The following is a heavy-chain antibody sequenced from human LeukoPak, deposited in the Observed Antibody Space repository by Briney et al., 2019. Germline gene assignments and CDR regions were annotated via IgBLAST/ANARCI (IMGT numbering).Heavy chain of an antibody. CDR3: AREHWFDS. CDR1: GGTFSSYA. V-gene: IGHV1-2*02. Sequence: ASVKVSCKASGGTFSSYAISWVRQAPGQGLEWMGWINPNGGGTNYAQNFQGRVTMTRDTSISTAYMELSRLTSDDTAVYYCAREHWFDSWGQGTLVTVSS. CDR2: INPNGGGT. J-gene: IGHJ5*01.